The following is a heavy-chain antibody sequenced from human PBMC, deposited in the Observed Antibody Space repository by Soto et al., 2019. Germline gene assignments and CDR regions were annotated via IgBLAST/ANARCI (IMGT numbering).Heavy chain of an antibody. CDR3: ARDLEAADVFDF. CDR1: GFTFNNYN. CDR2: IGSRGSSYR. D-gene: IGHD6-13*01. J-gene: IGHJ3*01. V-gene: IGHV3-21*01. Sequence: EVHLVESGGDLVKPGGSLRLSCAVSGFTFNNYNMNWVRQAPGKGLEWVASIGSRGSSYRYYADPVKGRFTISRDIANKSLYLQMNSLRVDDTGLYYCARDLEAADVFDFWGQGTMVTVSS.